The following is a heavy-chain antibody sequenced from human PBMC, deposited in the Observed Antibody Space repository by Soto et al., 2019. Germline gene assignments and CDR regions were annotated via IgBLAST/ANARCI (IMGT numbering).Heavy chain of an antibody. V-gene: IGHV3-74*01. CDR1: GFTFSSYW. CDR3: ARIPMVRGVIKYYYYGMDV. CDR2: INSDGSST. D-gene: IGHD3-10*01. J-gene: IGHJ6*02. Sequence: GGSLRLSXAASGFTFSSYWMHWVRQAPGKGLVWVSRINSDGSSTSYADSVKGRFTISRDNAKNTLYLQMNSLRAEDTAVYYCARIPMVRGVIKYYYYGMDVWGQGTTVTVSS.